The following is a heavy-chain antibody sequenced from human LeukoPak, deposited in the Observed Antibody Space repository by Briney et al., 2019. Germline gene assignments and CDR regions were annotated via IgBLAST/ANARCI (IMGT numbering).Heavy chain of an antibody. CDR2: INQDGSEK. Sequence: PGGSLRLSCAASGFTFTTYSMNWVRQAPGKGLEWVTNINQDGSEKYYVDSVKGRFTVSRDNAKDSLYLQMNSLRAEDTAVYYCARGFDGANAFDLWGQGTMVTVSS. CDR1: GFTFTTYS. V-gene: IGHV3-7*01. CDR3: ARGFDGANAFDL. J-gene: IGHJ3*01.